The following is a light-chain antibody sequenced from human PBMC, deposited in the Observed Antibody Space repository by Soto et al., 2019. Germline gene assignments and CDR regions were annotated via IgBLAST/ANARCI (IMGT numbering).Light chain of an antibody. Sequence: DIQMTQSPSSLSASVGDRVTITCRASQTIDVYLNWYQKKPGKAPKLLIYGASRFQSALPSRFSGSGSGTDFTLTISSLQPDDFATYYCQQTYTTPLFGQGTRLELK. V-gene: IGKV1-39*01. CDR3: QQTYTTPL. CDR2: GAS. J-gene: IGKJ5*01. CDR1: QTIDVY.